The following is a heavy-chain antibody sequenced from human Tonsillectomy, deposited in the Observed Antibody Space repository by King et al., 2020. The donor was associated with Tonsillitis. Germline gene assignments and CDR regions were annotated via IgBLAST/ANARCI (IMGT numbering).Heavy chain of an antibody. CDR3: ARGDDSTGSYWSLDY. J-gene: IGHJ4*02. CDR2: ISYDGSNK. Sequence: VQLVESGGGVVQPGRSLRLSCAASGFTFSSYGVHWVRQAPGKGLEWVAVISYDGSNKYYADSVKGRFTISRDNSKNTLFLRMNSLRAEDTAVYYCARGDDSTGSYWSLDYWGQGTLVSVSS. D-gene: IGHD3-22*01. CDR1: GFTFSSYG. V-gene: IGHV3-33*05.